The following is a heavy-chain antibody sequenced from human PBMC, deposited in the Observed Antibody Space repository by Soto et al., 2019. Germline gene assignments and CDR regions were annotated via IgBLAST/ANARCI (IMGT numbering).Heavy chain of an antibody. D-gene: IGHD2-2*01. V-gene: IGHV4-34*01. Sequence: QVQLQQWGAGLLKPSETLSLTCAVYGGSFSDFYWTCIRQPPGKGREWLGEINHSGSTSYNPSLKSRVTISVDTSKNQISLKLTSVTAADTAVYYCARGPRVVWVVPTAQRDVFDIWGQGTMVTVSS. J-gene: IGHJ3*02. CDR3: ARGPRVVWVVPTAQRDVFDI. CDR2: INHSGST. CDR1: GGSFSDFY.